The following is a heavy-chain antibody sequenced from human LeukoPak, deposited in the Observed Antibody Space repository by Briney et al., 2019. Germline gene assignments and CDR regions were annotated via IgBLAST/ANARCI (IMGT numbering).Heavy chain of an antibody. J-gene: IGHJ4*02. CDR1: RFTFSNYG. V-gene: IGHV3-64D*06. D-gene: IGHD3-9*01. CDR2: INSNGDST. CDR3: VKFYDILTGLEY. Sequence: GGSLRLSCAASRFTFSNYGMHWVRQAPGKGLEYVSTINSNGDSTYYADSVKGRFTISRDNSKNTLYLQMSSLRTEDTAVFYCVKFYDILTGLEYWGQGTLVTVSS.